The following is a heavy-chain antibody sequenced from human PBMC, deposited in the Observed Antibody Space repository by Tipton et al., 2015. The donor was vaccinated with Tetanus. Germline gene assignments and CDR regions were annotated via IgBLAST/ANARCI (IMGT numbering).Heavy chain of an antibody. Sequence: QLVQSGAEVKEPGASVKVSCKTSGYTFITYDINWVRQAPGQGLEWMGWMSPNSGNTGYAQKFQGRVTMTRDTSIRTAYMEVTSLRSEDTAVYYCARGRASLDFWGQGTLVTVSS. CDR2: MSPNSGNT. V-gene: IGHV1-8*01. J-gene: IGHJ4*02. CDR3: ARGRASLDF. CDR1: GYTFITYD.